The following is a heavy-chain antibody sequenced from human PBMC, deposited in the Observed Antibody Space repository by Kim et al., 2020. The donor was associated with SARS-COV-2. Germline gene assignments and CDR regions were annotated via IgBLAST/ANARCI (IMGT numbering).Heavy chain of an antibody. Sequence: ASVKVSCKASGYTFTSYGISWVRQAPGQGLEWMGWISAYNGNTNYAQKLQGRVTMTTDTSTSTAYMELRSLRSDDTAVYYCAGGHYDILTGYTDYWGQGTLVTVSS. V-gene: IGHV1-18*01. D-gene: IGHD3-9*01. CDR3: AGGHYDILTGYTDY. CDR2: ISAYNGNT. J-gene: IGHJ4*02. CDR1: GYTFTSYG.